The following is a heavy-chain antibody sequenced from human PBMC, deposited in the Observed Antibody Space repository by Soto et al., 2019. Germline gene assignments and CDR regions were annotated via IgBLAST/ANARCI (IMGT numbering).Heavy chain of an antibody. J-gene: IGHJ6*02. CDR1: GGSISSYY. D-gene: IGHD6-19*01. Sequence: SETLSLTCTVSGGSISSYYWSWIRQPAGKGLEWIGRIYTSGSTNYHPSLKSRVTMSVDTSKNQFSLKLSSVTAADTAVYYCARDGRIAVAGTYYYYYYGMDVWGQGTTVT. V-gene: IGHV4-4*07. CDR3: ARDGRIAVAGTYYYYYYGMDV. CDR2: IYTSGST.